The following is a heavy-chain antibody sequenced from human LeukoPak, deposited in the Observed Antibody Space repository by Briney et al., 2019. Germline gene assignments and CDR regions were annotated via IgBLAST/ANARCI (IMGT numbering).Heavy chain of an antibody. Sequence: SETLFLTCTVSGGSINNYYWSWIRQPAGKGLEWIGRIYTRGSTNYNPSPKSRVTMSVDTSKNQFSLKLSSVTAADTAVYYCARGRYCSADICSGGDAFDIWGQGTMVSVSS. CDR3: ARGRYCSADICSGGDAFDI. D-gene: IGHD2-15*01. CDR1: GGSINNYY. J-gene: IGHJ3*02. CDR2: IYTRGST. V-gene: IGHV4-4*07.